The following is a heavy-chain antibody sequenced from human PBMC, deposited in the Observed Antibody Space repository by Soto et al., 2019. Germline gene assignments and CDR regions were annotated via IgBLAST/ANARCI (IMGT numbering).Heavy chain of an antibody. D-gene: IGHD6-19*01. CDR1: GFTFSNCG. J-gene: IGHJ4*02. CDR2: ISYDGSNK. CDR3: ANLAVAGPD. Sequence: GGSLRLSCAASGFTFSNCGMHWVRQAPGKGLEWVAVISYDGSNKYYADSVKGRFTISRDNSKNTLSLQMNSLRAEDTAVYYCANLAVAGPDWGQGTLVTVSS. V-gene: IGHV3-30*18.